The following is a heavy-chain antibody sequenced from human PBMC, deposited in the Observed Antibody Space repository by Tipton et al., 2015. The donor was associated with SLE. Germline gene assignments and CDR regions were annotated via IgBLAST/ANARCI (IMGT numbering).Heavy chain of an antibody. CDR3: ARPTKGYSTFYASDI. CDR1: GDSISSGSYY. Sequence: TLSLTCIVSGDSISSGSYYWSWIRQPAGKGLEWIGRIYSSGSANYNPSLKSRVTISLDTSKNQFSLKLSSVTAADTAVYYCARPTKGYSTFYASDIWGQRTLVAVS. CDR2: IYSSGSA. D-gene: IGHD4-11*01. J-gene: IGHJ3*02. V-gene: IGHV4-61*02.